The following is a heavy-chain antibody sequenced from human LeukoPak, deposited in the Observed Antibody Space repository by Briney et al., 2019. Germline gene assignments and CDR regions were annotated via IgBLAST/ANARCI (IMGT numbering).Heavy chain of an antibody. V-gene: IGHV3-23*01. D-gene: IGHD2-15*01. CDR3: AKDKVRFCSGGTCYADAFDI. CDR1: GFTFSSYA. Sequence: GGSLRLSCAASGFTFSSYAMNWVRRAPGKGLEWVSAVSGSGTSTYYADSVKGRFTISRDNSKNTLYLQMNSLRAEDTAIYYCAKDKVRFCSGGTCYADAFDIWGQGTMVTVSS. J-gene: IGHJ3*02. CDR2: VSGSGTST.